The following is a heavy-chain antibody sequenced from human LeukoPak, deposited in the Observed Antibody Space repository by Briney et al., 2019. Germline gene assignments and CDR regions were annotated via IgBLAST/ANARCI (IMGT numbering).Heavy chain of an antibody. CDR3: ASSPRVYDSSGHLHDAFDL. J-gene: IGHJ3*01. CDR2: IKSDGTNT. V-gene: IGHV3-74*01. D-gene: IGHD3-22*01. Sequence: GGSLRLSCAASGITFSSYWMYWVRQVPGKGLEWLSYIKSDGTNTGYADPAKGRFTVSRDNAKNTLYLEMNSLGGEDTAVYYCASSPRVYDSSGHLHDAFDLWGQGTMVTVSS. CDR1: GITFSSYW.